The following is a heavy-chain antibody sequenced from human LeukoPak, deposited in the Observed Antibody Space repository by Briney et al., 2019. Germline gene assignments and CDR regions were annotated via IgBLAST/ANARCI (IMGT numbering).Heavy chain of an antibody. V-gene: IGHV1-18*04. D-gene: IGHD3-9*01. CDR1: GYTFTSYG. CDR2: ISAYNGNT. Sequence: ASVKVSCKASGYTFTSYGISWVRQAPGQGLEWMGWISAYNGNTNYAQKLQGRVTMTTDTSTSTAYMELRSLRSDDTAVYYCARVPQYFDWLLSGFDYWGQGTLVTVSS. J-gene: IGHJ4*02. CDR3: ARVPQYFDWLLSGFDY.